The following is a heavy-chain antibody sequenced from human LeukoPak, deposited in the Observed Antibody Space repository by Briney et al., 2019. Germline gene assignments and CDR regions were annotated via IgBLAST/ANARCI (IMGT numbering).Heavy chain of an antibody. Sequence: GGSLRLSCAASGFTFRNYWTTWVRQAPGKGLEWVANIKKDGSDKYYVDSVKGRFTISKDNAKNSMYLQMSSLRVEDTAVYYCARDAATGFDYWGQGTLVTVSS. V-gene: IGHV3-7*03. CDR1: GFTFRNYW. CDR3: ARDAATGFDY. J-gene: IGHJ4*02. D-gene: IGHD6-25*01. CDR2: IKKDGSDK.